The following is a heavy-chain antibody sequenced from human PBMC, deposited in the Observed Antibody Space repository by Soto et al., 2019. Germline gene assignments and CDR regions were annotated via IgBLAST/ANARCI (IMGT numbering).Heavy chain of an antibody. V-gene: IGHV2-5*01. CDR2: IYWNDDK. D-gene: IGHD3-9*01. J-gene: IGHJ5*02. CDR3: AHRPQAGARNKVLRYFDWTPTPRRNWFDP. Sequence: SGPTLVKPTQPLTLTCTFSGFSLSTSGVGVGWIRQPPGKALEWLALIYWNDDKRYSPSLKSRLTITKDTSKNQVVLKMTNMDPVDTATYYCAHRPQAGARNKVLRYFDWTPTPRRNWFDPWGQGTLVTVSS. CDR1: GFSLSTSGVG.